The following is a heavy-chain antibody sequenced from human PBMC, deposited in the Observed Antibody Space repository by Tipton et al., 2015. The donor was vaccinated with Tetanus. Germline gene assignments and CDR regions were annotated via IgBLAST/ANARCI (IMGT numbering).Heavy chain of an antibody. D-gene: IGHD3-22*01. CDR2: INPSGGST. CDR3: AGRAYYYDSSGYPSRGLGAFDI. CDR1: GYTFTSYY. J-gene: IGHJ3*02. Sequence: QVQLVQSGAEVKKPGASVKVSCKASGYTFTSYYMHWVRQAPGQGLEWMGIINPSGGSTSYAQKFQGRVTMTRDTSTGTVYMELSSLRSEDTAVYYCAGRAYYYDSSGYPSRGLGAFDIWGQGTMVTVSS. V-gene: IGHV1-46*01.